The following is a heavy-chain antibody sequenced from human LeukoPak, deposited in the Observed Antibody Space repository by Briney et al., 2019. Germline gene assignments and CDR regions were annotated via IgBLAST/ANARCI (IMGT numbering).Heavy chain of an antibody. Sequence: SQTLSLTCAMSGDSASSNSAAWNWIRQSPSRGLEWLGRTYHRSKWYNDYAVSVKSRITIHPDTSKNQFSLQLNCVTPEDTAVYYCAREEGATRGYYYGMDVWGQGTTVTVSS. J-gene: IGHJ6*02. CDR2: TYHRSKWYN. D-gene: IGHD1-26*01. V-gene: IGHV6-1*01. CDR1: GDSASSNSAA. CDR3: AREEGATRGYYYGMDV.